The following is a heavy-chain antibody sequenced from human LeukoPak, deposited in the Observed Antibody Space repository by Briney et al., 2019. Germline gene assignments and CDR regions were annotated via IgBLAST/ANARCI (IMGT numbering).Heavy chain of an antibody. Sequence: GESLKISCKGSGYSFTSYWIGWVRQMPGKGLEWMGIIYPGDSDTRYSPSFQGQVTISADKSISTAYLQWSSLKASDTAMYYCARTYGSGSYPYNWFDPWGQGTLVTVSS. J-gene: IGHJ5*02. D-gene: IGHD3-10*01. CDR1: GYSFTSYW. V-gene: IGHV5-51*01. CDR3: ARTYGSGSYPYNWFDP. CDR2: IYPGDSDT.